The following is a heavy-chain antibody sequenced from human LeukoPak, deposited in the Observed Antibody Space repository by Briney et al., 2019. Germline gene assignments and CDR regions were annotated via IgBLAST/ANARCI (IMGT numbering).Heavy chain of an antibody. CDR1: GFTFSSYA. V-gene: IGHV3-23*01. CDR2: ISGSGGST. CDR3: AKGSEEDYYYYGMDV. Sequence: GGSLRLSCAASGFTFSSYAMSWVRQAPRKGLEWVSAISGSGGSTYYADSVKGRFTISRDNSKNTLYLQMNSLRAEDTAVYYCAKGSEEDYYYYGMDVWGKGTTVTVSS. D-gene: IGHD6-25*01. J-gene: IGHJ6*04.